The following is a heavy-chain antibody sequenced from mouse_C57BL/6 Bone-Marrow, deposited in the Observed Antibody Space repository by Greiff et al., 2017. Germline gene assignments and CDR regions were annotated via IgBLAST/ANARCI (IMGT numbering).Heavy chain of an antibody. Sequence: VQLKQPGAELVKPGASVKLSCKASGYTFTSYWMHWVKQRPGRGLEWIGRIDPNSGGTKYNEKFKSKATLTVDKPSSTAYMQLSSLTSEDSAVYYCAHCNYFYWYFAVWGTGTTVTVSS. V-gene: IGHV1-72*01. D-gene: IGHD2-1*01. CDR2: IDPNSGGT. J-gene: IGHJ1*03. CDR3: AHCNYFYWYFAV. CDR1: GYTFTSYW.